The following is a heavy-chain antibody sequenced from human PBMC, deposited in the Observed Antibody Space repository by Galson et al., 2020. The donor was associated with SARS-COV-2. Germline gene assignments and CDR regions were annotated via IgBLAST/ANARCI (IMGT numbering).Heavy chain of an antibody. CDR1: GFTFSSYA. D-gene: IGHD6-19*01. Sequence: GESLKISCAASGFTFSSYAMSWVRQAPGKGLEWVSAISGSGGSTYYADSVKGRFTISRDNSKNTLYLQMNSPRAEDTAVYYCAKVTGIAVAGTVSDYFDYWGQGTLVTVSS. V-gene: IGHV3-23*01. CDR3: AKVTGIAVAGTVSDYFDY. CDR2: ISGSGGST. J-gene: IGHJ4*02.